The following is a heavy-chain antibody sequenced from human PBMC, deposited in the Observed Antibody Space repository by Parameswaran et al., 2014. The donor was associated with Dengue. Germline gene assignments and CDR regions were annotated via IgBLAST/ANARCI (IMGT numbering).Heavy chain of an antibody. V-gene: IGHV4-59*12. J-gene: IGHJ4*02. CDR2: IYYSGST. CDR3: ARRVDYDILTGYYENYFDY. Sequence: RWIRQPPGKGLEWIGYIYYSGSTNYNPSLKSRVTISVDTSKNQFSLKLSSVTAADTAVYYCARRVDYDILTGYYENYFDYWGQGTLVTVSS. D-gene: IGHD3-9*01.